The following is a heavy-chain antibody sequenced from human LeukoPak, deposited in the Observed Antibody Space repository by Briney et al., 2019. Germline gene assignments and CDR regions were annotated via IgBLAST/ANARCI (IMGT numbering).Heavy chain of an antibody. CDR1: GYSISSGYY. Sequence: KPSETLSLTCTVSGYSISSGYYWGWIRQPPGKGLEWIGSIYHSGSTYYNPSLKSRVTISVDTSKNQFSLKLSSVTAADTAVYYCARGDCSGGSCQGEDAFDIWGQGTMVTVSS. V-gene: IGHV4-38-2*02. D-gene: IGHD2-15*01. J-gene: IGHJ3*02. CDR2: IYHSGST. CDR3: ARGDCSGGSCQGEDAFDI.